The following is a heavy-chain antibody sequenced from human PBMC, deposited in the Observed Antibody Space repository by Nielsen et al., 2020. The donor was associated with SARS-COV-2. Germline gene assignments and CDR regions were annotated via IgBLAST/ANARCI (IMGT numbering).Heavy chain of an antibody. V-gene: IGHV4-34*01. CDR3: ARGGRYSSSWLYYYYYYMDV. Sequence: SETLSLTCAVYGGSFSGYYWSWIRQPPGKGLEWIGEINHSGSTNYNPSLKSRVTISVDKSKNQFSLKLSSVTAADTAVYYCARGGRYSSSWLYYYYYYMDVWGKGTTVTVSS. D-gene: IGHD6-13*01. CDR1: GGSFSGYY. J-gene: IGHJ6*03. CDR2: INHSGST.